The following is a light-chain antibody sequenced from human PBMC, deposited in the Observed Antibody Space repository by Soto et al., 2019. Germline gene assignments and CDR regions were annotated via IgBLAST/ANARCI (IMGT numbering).Light chain of an antibody. Sequence: DIQMTQSPSTLSASVGDRVTITCRASQSISNWLAWHQQKPGKAPKLLIYGASSLESGVPSRFSGSGSGTEFTLTISSLQPDDFATYYCQQYNSYSLFFGQGTKLEIK. CDR2: GAS. V-gene: IGKV1-5*01. J-gene: IGKJ2*01. CDR3: QQYNSYSLF. CDR1: QSISNW.